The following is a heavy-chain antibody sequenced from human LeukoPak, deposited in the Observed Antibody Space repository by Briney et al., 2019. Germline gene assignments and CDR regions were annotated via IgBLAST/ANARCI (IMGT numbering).Heavy chain of an antibody. CDR3: AKERDTAMVTIDY. CDR1: GFTFDNYA. V-gene: IGHV3-30*04. D-gene: IGHD5-18*01. Sequence: PGGSLRLSCAPSGFTFDNYAMHWVRQAPGKGLEWVALISYDGGNIYYADSVKGRFTISRDNSKNTLYLQMNSLRAEDTAVYYCAKERDTAMVTIDYWGQGTLVTVSS. CDR2: ISYDGGNI. J-gene: IGHJ4*02.